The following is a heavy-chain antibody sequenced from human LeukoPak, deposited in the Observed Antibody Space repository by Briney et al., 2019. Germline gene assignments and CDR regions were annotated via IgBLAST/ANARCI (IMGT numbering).Heavy chain of an antibody. J-gene: IGHJ6*02. D-gene: IGHD3-10*01. CDR3: ARDYHPPRITMVRGVIHRTRRDDYGMDV. CDR1: GGSISSGDYY. Sequence: SETLSLTCTVSGGSISSGDYYWSWIRQPPGKGLEWIGYIYYSGSTYYNPSLKSRVTISVDTSKNQFSLKLSSVTAADTAVYYCARDYHPPRITMVRGVIHRTRRDDYGMDVWGQGTTVTVSS. V-gene: IGHV4-30-4*01. CDR2: IYYSGST.